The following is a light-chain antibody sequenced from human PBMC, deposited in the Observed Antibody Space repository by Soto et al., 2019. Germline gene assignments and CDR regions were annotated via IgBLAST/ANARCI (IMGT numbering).Light chain of an antibody. CDR1: SSDVGDYNS. V-gene: IGLV2-11*01. Sequence: QSALTQPRSVSGSPGQSVTVSCIGTSSDVGDYNSVSWYQQHPGTAPKLMIYDVSKRPSGVPDRFSGSKSGNTASLTISGLQAEDEADYYCCSYVGSYAYVFGIGTKVTV. CDR2: DVS. J-gene: IGLJ1*01. CDR3: CSYVGSYAYV.